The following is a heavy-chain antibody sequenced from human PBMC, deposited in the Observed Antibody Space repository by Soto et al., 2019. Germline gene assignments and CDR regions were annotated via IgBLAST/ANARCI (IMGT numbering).Heavy chain of an antibody. V-gene: IGHV3-48*02. Sequence: EVQLVESGGGLVQPGGSLRLSCAASGFTFSSYSMNWVRQAPGKGLEWVSYISSSSSTIYYADTVKGQFTISRENAKNSLDLQMSSLIDEDTAVYYCARDEGDFVVVTATLDYWGQGTLVTVSS. CDR1: GFTFSSYS. CDR2: ISSSSSTI. CDR3: ARDEGDFVVVTATLDY. J-gene: IGHJ4*02. D-gene: IGHD2-21*02.